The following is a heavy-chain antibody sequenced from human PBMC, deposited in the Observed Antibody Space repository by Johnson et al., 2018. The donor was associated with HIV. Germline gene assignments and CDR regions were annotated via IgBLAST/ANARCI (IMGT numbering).Heavy chain of an antibody. Sequence: QVQLVESGGGVVQPGGSLRLSCAASGFTFSTYGIHWVRQAPGKGLEWVAFIRNDGRNKYYAESVKGRATISRDNSKNTLYLQMNSLRAEDTAVYYCAREGGQWLVLVDAFDIWGQGTMVTVSS. CDR3: AREGGQWLVLVDAFDI. CDR1: GFTFSTYG. J-gene: IGHJ3*02. D-gene: IGHD6-19*01. V-gene: IGHV3-30*02. CDR2: IRNDGRNK.